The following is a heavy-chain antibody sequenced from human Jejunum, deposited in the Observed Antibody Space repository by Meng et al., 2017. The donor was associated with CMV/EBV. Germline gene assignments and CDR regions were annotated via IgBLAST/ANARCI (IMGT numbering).Heavy chain of an antibody. V-gene: IGHV3-74*01. CDR3: ARGIGES. Sequence: LKISCAASGFTFSNYWMHWVRQAPGKGLVWVSRINSDGSRTTYADSVKGRLTISRDNAKNTLYLQMNSLRAEDTAVYYCARGIGESWGQGALVTVSS. CDR2: INSDGSRT. D-gene: IGHD2/OR15-2a*01. J-gene: IGHJ4*02. CDR1: GFTFSNYW.